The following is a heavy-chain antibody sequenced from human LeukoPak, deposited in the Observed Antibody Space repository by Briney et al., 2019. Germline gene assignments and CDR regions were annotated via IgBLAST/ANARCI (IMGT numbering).Heavy chain of an antibody. Sequence: SQTLSLKGAISGDSVFRNSGSWNWIRQSPSRGLEWLGRTYYRSKWYNDYAVSVKSRITINPGTSKNQFSLQLNSLTPEDTAVYYCASQKDLQAHAFDIWGQGTMVTVSS. CDR2: TYYRSKWYN. CDR1: GDSVFRNSGS. CDR3: ASQKDLQAHAFDI. V-gene: IGHV6-1*01. J-gene: IGHJ3*02.